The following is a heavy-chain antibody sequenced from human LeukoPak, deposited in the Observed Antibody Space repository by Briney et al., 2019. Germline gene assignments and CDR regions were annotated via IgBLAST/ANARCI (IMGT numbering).Heavy chain of an antibody. CDR2: IPYDGSNK. J-gene: IGHJ5*02. V-gene: IGHV3-30*04. Sequence: GGSLRLSCAASGFTFSTYAMHWVRQAPGKGLEWVAVIPYDGSNKYYADSVKGRFTISRENSKNRLYLQMNSLRADDTAVYYCAKGGLVHRFDPWGQGTLVTVSS. CDR1: GFTFSTYA. CDR3: AKGGLVHRFDP.